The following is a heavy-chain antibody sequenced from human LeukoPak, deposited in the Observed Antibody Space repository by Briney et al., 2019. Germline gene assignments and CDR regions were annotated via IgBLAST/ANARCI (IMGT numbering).Heavy chain of an antibody. J-gene: IGHJ4*02. CDR2: INHSGST. CDR1: GGSFSGYY. CDR3: ARHLLRYFDWSISDY. V-gene: IGHV4-34*01. Sequence: SETLSLTCAVYGGSFSGYYWSWIRQPPGKGLEWIGEINHSGSTNYNPSLKSRVTISVDTSKNQFSLKLSSVTAADTAVYYCARHLLRYFDWSISDYWGQGTLVTVSS. D-gene: IGHD3-9*01.